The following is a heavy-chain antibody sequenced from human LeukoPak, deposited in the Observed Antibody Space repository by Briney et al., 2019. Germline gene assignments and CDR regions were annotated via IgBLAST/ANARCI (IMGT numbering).Heavy chain of an antibody. D-gene: IGHD4-17*01. CDR2: IYTSGST. J-gene: IGHJ2*01. CDR1: GGSISSYY. CDR3: ARDYGDYSTPRSYWYFDL. Sequence: KSSETLSLTCTVSGGSISSYYWSWIRQPAGKGLEWIGRIYTSGSTNYNPSLKSRVTMSVDTSKNQFSLKLSSVTAADTAVYYCARDYGDYSTPRSYWYFDLWGRGTLVTVSS. V-gene: IGHV4-4*07.